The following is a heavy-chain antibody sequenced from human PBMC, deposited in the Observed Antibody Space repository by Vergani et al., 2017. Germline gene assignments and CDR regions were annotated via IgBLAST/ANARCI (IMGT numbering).Heavy chain of an antibody. D-gene: IGHD2-8*01. CDR3: ARARCIETCYMSNWLDS. V-gene: IGHV3-74*03. J-gene: IGHJ5*01. Sequence: DVHLAESGGGFFQPGGSLRLSCSASGFSFNSYCMHWVRHVPGKGLLWVSRIKSDGNITAYADSVKGRFTIYRDNAQNTLYLQMISVRVEDTGVYYCARARCIETCYMSNWLDSWGQGTLVTVSS. CDR2: IKSDGNIT. CDR1: GFSFNSYC.